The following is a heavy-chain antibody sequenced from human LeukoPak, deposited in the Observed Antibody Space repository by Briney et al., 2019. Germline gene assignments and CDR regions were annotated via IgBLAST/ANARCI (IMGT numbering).Heavy chain of an antibody. CDR2: IDTNTGNP. D-gene: IGHD5-18*01. Sequence: GASVKVSCKASGYTFTSLAMNWVRQAPGQGLEWMGWIDTNTGNPTYAQGFTGRFVFSLDTSVSTAYLQISSLKAEDTAVYYCARRGYSIYYYYMDVWGKGTTVTVSS. CDR3: ARRGYSIYYYYMDV. CDR1: GYTFTSLA. J-gene: IGHJ6*03. V-gene: IGHV7-4-1*02.